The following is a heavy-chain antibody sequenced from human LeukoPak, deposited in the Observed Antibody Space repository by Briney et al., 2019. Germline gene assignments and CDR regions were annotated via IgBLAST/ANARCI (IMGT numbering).Heavy chain of an antibody. CDR2: IFGDATGA. Sequence: PGGSLRLSCTASGFTIGNRWMHWVRQAPGRGLVWVARIFGDATGASYADSVKGRFSISRDNGKNTLYLEINNLRVEDTAVYYCARGHVFGSIQNWDYWGQGTLAIVSS. J-gene: IGHJ4*02. V-gene: IGHV3-74*01. D-gene: IGHD3-10*01. CDR3: ARGHVFGSIQNWDY. CDR1: GFTIGNRW.